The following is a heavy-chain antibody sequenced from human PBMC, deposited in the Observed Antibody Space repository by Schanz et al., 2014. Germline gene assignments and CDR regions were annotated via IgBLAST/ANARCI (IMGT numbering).Heavy chain of an antibody. V-gene: IGHV3-48*02. CDR3: ASARCFTCPDYWFDP. CDR2: ISSYSTI. Sequence: EVQLVESGGGLVQPGGSLRLSCEASGFTFRDYSMNWVRQAPGKGPEWISSISSYSTIHYADSVKGRFTITRDNARNSLFLQMNRLRDEATAVYYCASARCFTCPDYWFDPWGQGTLVTVSS. J-gene: IGHJ5*02. CDR1: GFTFRDYS. D-gene: IGHD3-16*01.